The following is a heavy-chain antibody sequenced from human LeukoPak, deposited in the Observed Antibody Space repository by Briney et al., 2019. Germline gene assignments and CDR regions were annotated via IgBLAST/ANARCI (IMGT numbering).Heavy chain of an antibody. D-gene: IGHD2/OR15-2a*01. V-gene: IGHV3-15*01. CDR2: FRAKTDGGTT. CDR1: GFTFTNAW. Sequence: GGSLRLSCAVSGFTFTNAWVNWVRPAPGKGLEWVGRFRAKTDGGTTEYAAPVKGRFSISRDDSTNTVYLQMNSLITEDTAIYYCAADTPVPLAQIDYWGQGALVTVSS. J-gene: IGHJ4*02. CDR3: AADTPVPLAQIDY.